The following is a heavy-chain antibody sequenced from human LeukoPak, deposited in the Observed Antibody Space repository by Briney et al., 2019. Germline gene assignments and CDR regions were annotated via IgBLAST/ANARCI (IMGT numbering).Heavy chain of an antibody. J-gene: IGHJ5*02. Sequence: GGPLRLSCAAAGFTFNSYAMSWTRRTPRKGVAWVSANRASGGTTYYADTVKGRFTISRDNSENTLFLQMNSLRAEDMAVYYCAKEPREYCSSTSCPNWFDLWGQGTLVTVSS. D-gene: IGHD2-2*01. V-gene: IGHV3-23*01. CDR3: AKEPREYCSSTSCPNWFDL. CDR2: NRASGGTT. CDR1: GFTFNSYA.